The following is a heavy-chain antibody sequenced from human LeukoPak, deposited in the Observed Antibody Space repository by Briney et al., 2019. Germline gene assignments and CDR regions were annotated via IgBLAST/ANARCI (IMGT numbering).Heavy chain of an antibody. J-gene: IGHJ4*02. V-gene: IGHV3-23*01. CDR1: GFTFSSYA. Sequence: GGSLRLSCAASGFTFSSYAMSWVRQAPGKGLEWVSAISGSGGSTYYVDSVKGRFTISRDNSKNTLYLQMNSLRAEDTAVYYCAKESFMITFGGVNLDYWGQGTLVTVSS. CDR2: ISGSGGST. CDR3: AKESFMITFGGVNLDY. D-gene: IGHD3-16*01.